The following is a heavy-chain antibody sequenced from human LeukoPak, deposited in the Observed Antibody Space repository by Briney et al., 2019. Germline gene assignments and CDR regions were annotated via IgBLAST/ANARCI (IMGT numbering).Heavy chain of an antibody. V-gene: IGHV3-43*02. CDR3: AKDNQRGGFQH. J-gene: IGHJ1*01. CDR2: ISGDGATT. CDR1: GFTFDDYA. D-gene: IGHD3-16*01. Sequence: GGSLRLSCAASGFTFDDYAMHWVRQAPGKGLEWVSLISGDGATTYYADSVKGRFNISRDNSKRSLYLQMNSLRSEDSALYYCAKDNQRGGFQHWGQGTLVTVSS.